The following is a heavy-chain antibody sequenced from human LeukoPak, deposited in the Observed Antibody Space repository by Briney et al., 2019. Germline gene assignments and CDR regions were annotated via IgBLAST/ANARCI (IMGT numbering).Heavy chain of an antibody. CDR2: INSDGSST. D-gene: IGHD6-19*01. CDR1: GFTFSNYW. CDR3: ARVNSSGWSRPLDS. V-gene: IGHV3-74*01. Sequence: GGSLRLSCAASGFTFSNYWMHWVRQAPGKGLVWVSRINSDGSSTSYADSVKGRFTISRDNAKNTLYLQMNSLRAEDTAVYYCARVNSSGWSRPLDSWGQGTLVTVSS. J-gene: IGHJ4*02.